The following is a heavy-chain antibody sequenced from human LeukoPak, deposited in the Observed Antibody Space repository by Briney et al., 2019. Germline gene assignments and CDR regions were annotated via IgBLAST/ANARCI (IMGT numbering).Heavy chain of an antibody. J-gene: IGHJ3*02. CDR2: IWYDGSNK. CDR3: ARDMAVGATADAFDI. Sequence: GGSLRLSCAASGFTFSSYGMPWVRQAPGKGLEWVAVIWYDGSNKYYADSVKGRFTISRDNSKNTLYLQMNSLRAEDTAVYYCARDMAVGATADAFDIWGQGTMVTVSS. D-gene: IGHD1-26*01. V-gene: IGHV3-33*08. CDR1: GFTFSSYG.